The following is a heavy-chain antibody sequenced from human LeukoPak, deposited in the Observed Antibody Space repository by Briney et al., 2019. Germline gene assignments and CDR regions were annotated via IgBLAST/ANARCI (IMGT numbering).Heavy chain of an antibody. CDR2: INHSGST. V-gene: IGHV4-34*01. CDR3: AKRYSSSWYVWFDY. D-gene: IGHD6-13*01. CDR1: GGSFSGYY. Sequence: NPSETLSLTCAVYGGSFSGYYWSWIRQPPGKGLEWIGEINHSGSTNYNPSPKSRVTISVDTSKNQFSLKLSSVTAADTAVYYCAKRYSSSWYVWFDYWGQGTLVTVSS. J-gene: IGHJ4*02.